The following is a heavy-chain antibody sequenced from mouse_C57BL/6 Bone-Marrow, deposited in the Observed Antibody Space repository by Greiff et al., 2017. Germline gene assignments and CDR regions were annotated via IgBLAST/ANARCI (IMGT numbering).Heavy chain of an antibody. CDR3: TGPWYFDV. CDR2: ISSGGDYT. V-gene: IGHV5-9-1*02. Sequence: EVQGVESGEGLVKPGGSLKLSCAASGFTFSSYAMSWVRQTPEKRLEWVAYISSGGDYTYYADTVKGRFTISRDNARNNLYLQMSSLKSEDTAGYYYTGPWYFDVWGTGTTVTVSS. J-gene: IGHJ1*03. CDR1: GFTFSSYA.